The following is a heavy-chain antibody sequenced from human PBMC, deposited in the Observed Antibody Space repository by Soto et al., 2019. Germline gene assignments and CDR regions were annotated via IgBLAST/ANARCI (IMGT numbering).Heavy chain of an antibody. V-gene: IGHV1-2*02. D-gene: IGHD1-1*01. CDR3: AREPATAKPEGVDF. Sequence: ASLKVSCKASGYTFSDYYIHWVRQAPGQGREWMGWINPNSGGTKYAPKFQGGVTMTRDTSITTAYMELSRLRSGDTAVYYCAREPATAKPEGVDFWGQGXLVTVSS. J-gene: IGHJ4*02. CDR2: INPNSGGT. CDR1: GYTFSDYY.